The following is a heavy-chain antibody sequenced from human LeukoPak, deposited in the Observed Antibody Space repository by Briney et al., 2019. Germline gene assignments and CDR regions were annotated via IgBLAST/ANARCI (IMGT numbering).Heavy chain of an antibody. J-gene: IGHJ6*02. Sequence: GGSLRLSCAASGFXFSNYAITWVRQAPGKGLEWVSAITGSIFGTYYADSVKGRFTISRDNSKNTLYLQMNNLRAEDTALYYCARDQDIVVVPAVRRGYYYYGMDVWGQGTTVTVSS. CDR3: ARDQDIVVVPAVRRGYYYYGMDV. V-gene: IGHV3-23*01. CDR2: ITGSIFGT. CDR1: GFXFSNYA. D-gene: IGHD2-2*01.